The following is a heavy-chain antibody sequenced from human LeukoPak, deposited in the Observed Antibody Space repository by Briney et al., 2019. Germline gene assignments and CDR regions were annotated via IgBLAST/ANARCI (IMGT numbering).Heavy chain of an antibody. Sequence: PSETLSLTCAVYGGSFSGYYWIWIRQSPGKGLEWIGHIHDSGSTTYNPSLKSRVTISVDTSKNQFSLKLSSVTAADTAVYYCARDGYSSGWYDCWGQGTLVTVSS. CDR2: IHDSGST. V-gene: IGHV4-59*01. CDR3: ARDGYSSGWYDC. J-gene: IGHJ5*01. CDR1: GGSFSGYY. D-gene: IGHD6-19*01.